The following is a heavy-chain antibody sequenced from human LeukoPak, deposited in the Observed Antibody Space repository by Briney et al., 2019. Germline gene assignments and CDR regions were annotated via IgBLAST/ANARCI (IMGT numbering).Heavy chain of an antibody. D-gene: IGHD1-26*01. CDR1: GFTFSSYW. CDR3: AKGIVGATGGDDY. J-gene: IGHJ4*02. V-gene: IGHV3-23*01. CDR2: ISGSGGST. Sequence: GGSLRLSCTASGFTFSSYWMSWVRQAPGKGLEWVSAISGSGGSTYYADSVKGRFTISRDNSKNTLYLQMNSLRAEDTAVYYCAKGIVGATGGDDYWGQGTLVTVSS.